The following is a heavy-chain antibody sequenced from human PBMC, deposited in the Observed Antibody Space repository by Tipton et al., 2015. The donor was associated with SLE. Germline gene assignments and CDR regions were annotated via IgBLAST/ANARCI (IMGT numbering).Heavy chain of an antibody. D-gene: IGHD3-3*02. J-gene: IGHJ4*02. CDR1: GFTFRGYA. CDR2: ISGNGRDT. V-gene: IGHV3-23*01. CDR3: AKDSRQHLAPWDY. Sequence: SLRLSCAASGFTFRGYAMTWVRQGPGKGMEWVSTISGNGRDTYYEDSVKGRFTVSRDNSRNTVYLQMNSLRAEDTGMYYCAKDSRQHLAPWDYWGLGTLATVSS.